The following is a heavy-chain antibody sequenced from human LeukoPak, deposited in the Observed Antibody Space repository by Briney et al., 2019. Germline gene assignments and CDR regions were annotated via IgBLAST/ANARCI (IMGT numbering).Heavy chain of an antibody. J-gene: IGHJ4*02. CDR2: ISGSGGST. CDR3: SKDQRAYGDYVPFDY. V-gene: IGHV3-23*01. Sequence: GGSLRLSCAASGFTFSSYAMSWVRQAPGKGLEWVSAISGSGGSTYYADSVKGRFTTSRDNSKNTLYLQMNSLRAEDTAVYYCSKDQRAYGDYVPFDYWGRGTLVTVSS. D-gene: IGHD4-17*01. CDR1: GFTFSSYA.